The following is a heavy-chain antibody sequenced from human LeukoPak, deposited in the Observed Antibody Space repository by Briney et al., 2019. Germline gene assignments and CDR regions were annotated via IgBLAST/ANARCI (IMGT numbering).Heavy chain of an antibody. Sequence: ASVKVSCKASGYTFTGYYIHWVRQAPGQELEWMGWINPNSGGTNYAQKFQGRVTMTRDTSISTAYMELSRLRSDDTAVYYCARSKTGYYYMDVWGKGTTVTISS. V-gene: IGHV1-2*02. CDR2: INPNSGGT. CDR1: GYTFTGYY. J-gene: IGHJ6*03. CDR3: ARSKTGYYYMDV. D-gene: IGHD3-9*01.